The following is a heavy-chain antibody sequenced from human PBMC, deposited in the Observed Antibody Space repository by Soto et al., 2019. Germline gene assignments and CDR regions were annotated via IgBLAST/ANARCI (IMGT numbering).Heavy chain of an antibody. CDR2: INGYGHGA. J-gene: IGHJ4*02. V-gene: IGHV1-18*01. Sequence: QVQLVQSGAEVRQPGASVKVSCKASGYSFTTYGMSWVRQAPGQGLEYMGWINGYGHGAKYVQSFQGRFSMTTDTSTNTVYMDLRSLTSDDTAVYYCGRDLNGDFYYWGQGTVVIVSP. CDR3: GRDLNGDFYY. CDR1: GYSFTTYG. D-gene: IGHD3-10*01.